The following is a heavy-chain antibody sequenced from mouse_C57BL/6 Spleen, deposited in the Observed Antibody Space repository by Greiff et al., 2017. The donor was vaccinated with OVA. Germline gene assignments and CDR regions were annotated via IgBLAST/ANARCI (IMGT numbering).Heavy chain of an antibody. D-gene: IGHD2-1*01. Sequence: QVQLKESGPGILQSSQTLSLTCSFSGFSLSTSGMGVSWIRQPSGKGLEWLAHIYWDDDKRYNPSLKSRLTISKDTSRNQVFLKITSVDTADTATYYCARGVYYGNYPYAMDYWGQGTSVTVSS. CDR3: ARGVYYGNYPYAMDY. V-gene: IGHV8-12*01. J-gene: IGHJ4*01. CDR2: IYWDDDK. CDR1: GFSLSTSGMG.